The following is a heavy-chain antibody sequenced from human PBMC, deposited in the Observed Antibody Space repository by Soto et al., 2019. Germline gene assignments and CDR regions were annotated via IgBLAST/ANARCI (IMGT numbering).Heavy chain of an antibody. D-gene: IGHD2-2*01. CDR2: ISYDGSNK. V-gene: IGHV3-30-3*01. CDR1: GFTFSSYG. Sequence: QVQLVESGGGVVQPGRSLRLSCAASGFTFSSYGMHWVRQAPGKGLEWVAVISYDGSNKYYADSVKGRFTISRDNSKITLYLQMNSLRAEDTAVYYCARFCISTSCYASFDYWGQGTLVTVSS. J-gene: IGHJ4*02. CDR3: ARFCISTSCYASFDY.